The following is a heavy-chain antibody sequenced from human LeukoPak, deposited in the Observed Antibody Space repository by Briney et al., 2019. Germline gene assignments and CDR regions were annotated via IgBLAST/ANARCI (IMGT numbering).Heavy chain of an antibody. CDR3: ARVGSSSGVYFDY. Sequence: SETLSLTCTVSGGSISSGDYYWSWIRQPPGKGLEWIGYIYHSGSAYYNPSLKSRVTMSVDTSKNQFSLKLSSVTAADTAVYYCARVGSSSGVYFDYWGQGTLVTVSS. D-gene: IGHD6-6*01. CDR2: IYHSGSA. J-gene: IGHJ4*02. CDR1: GGSISSGDYY. V-gene: IGHV4-30-4*01.